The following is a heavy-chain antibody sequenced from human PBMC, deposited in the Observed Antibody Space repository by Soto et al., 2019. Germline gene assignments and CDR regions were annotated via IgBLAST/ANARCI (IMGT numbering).Heavy chain of an antibody. CDR2: ISYDGSNK. V-gene: IGHV3-30*18. J-gene: IGHJ4*02. Sequence: GGSLRLSCAASGFTFSSYGMHWVRQAPGKGLEWVAVISYDGSNKYYADSVKGRFTISRDNSKNTLYLQMNSLRAEDTAVYYCAKEDRGQEYYYESSGYYYLFDYWGQGTLVTDSS. CDR3: AKEDRGQEYYYESSGYYYLFDY. D-gene: IGHD3-22*01. CDR1: GFTFSSYG.